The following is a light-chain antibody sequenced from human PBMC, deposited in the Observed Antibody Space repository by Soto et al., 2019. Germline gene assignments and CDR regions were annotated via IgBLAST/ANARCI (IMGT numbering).Light chain of an antibody. CDR2: GNS. J-gene: IGLJ2*01. CDR1: SSNIGAGYD. Sequence: QSVLTQPPSVSGSPGQRVTISCTGSSSNIGAGYDVHWYQQLPGTAPKLLIYGNSNRPSGVPDRFSGSKSGTSASLSITGLQAEDEADYYCQSYASSLSDPVVFGGGTKLTVL. V-gene: IGLV1-40*01. CDR3: QSYASSLSDPVV.